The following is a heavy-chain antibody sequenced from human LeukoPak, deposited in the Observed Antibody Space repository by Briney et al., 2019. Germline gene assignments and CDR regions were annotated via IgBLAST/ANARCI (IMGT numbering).Heavy chain of an antibody. CDR3: ARDLRTPGIAAAGNGVWFDP. D-gene: IGHD6-13*01. V-gene: IGHV4-61*08. CDR2: IYYSGST. Sequence: SETLSLTCTVSGGSISSGDYYWSWIRQPPGKGLEWIGYIYYSGSTNYNPSLKSRVTISVDTSKNQFSLKLSSVTAADAAVYYCARDLRTPGIAAAGNGVWFDPWGQGTLVTVSS. J-gene: IGHJ5*02. CDR1: GGSISSGDYY.